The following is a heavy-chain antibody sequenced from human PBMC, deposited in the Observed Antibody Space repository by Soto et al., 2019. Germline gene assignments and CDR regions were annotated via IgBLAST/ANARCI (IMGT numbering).Heavy chain of an antibody. D-gene: IGHD3-10*01. CDR1: GYTFTSYY. CDR3: ARAAVRAYYYYGMDV. V-gene: IGHV1-46*01. CDR2: INPSGGST. J-gene: IGHJ6*02. Sequence: ASVKVSCKASGYTFTSYYMHWVRQAPGQGLEWMGIINPSGGSTSYAQKFQGRVTMTRDTSTSTVYMELSSLRSEDTAVYYCARAAVRAYYYYGMDVWGQGTTVTVSS.